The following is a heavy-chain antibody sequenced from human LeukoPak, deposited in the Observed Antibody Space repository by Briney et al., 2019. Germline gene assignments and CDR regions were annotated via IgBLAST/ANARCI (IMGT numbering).Heavy chain of an antibody. D-gene: IGHD3-22*01. J-gene: IGHJ5*02. Sequence: ASVKVSCKASGYTFTSYYMHWVRQAPGQGLEWMGIINPSGGSTSYAQKFQGRVTMTRDTSTSTVYMELSSLRSEDTAVYYCAREVGIVVVTRWFDPWGQGTLVTVSS. CDR1: GYTFTSYY. CDR3: AREVGIVVVTRWFDP. V-gene: IGHV1-46*01. CDR2: INPSGGST.